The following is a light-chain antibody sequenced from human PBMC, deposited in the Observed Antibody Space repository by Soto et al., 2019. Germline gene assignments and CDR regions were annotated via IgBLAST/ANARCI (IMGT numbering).Light chain of an antibody. CDR1: QSVSSN. J-gene: IGKJ1*01. V-gene: IGKV3-15*01. CDR3: QQYNNWPLL. Sequence: EIVLTQSPATLSVSPEERATLSCRASQSVSSNLAWYQQKPGQAPRLLIYGASTRATGIPARFSGSGSGTEFTLTISSLQSEDFAVYYCQQYNNWPLLFGQGTKVEIK. CDR2: GAS.